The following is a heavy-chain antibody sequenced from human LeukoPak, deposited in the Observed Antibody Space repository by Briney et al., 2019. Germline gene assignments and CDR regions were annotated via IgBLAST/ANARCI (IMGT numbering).Heavy chain of an antibody. J-gene: IGHJ3*02. D-gene: IGHD2-2*02. V-gene: IGHV3-30*02. CDR1: GFTFSSYG. CDR2: IRCDGSNK. Sequence: GGSLRLSCAASGFTFSSYGMHWVRQAPGKGLEWVAFIRCDGSNKYYADSVKGRFTISRDNSKNTLYLQMNSLRAEDTAVYYCAKDQLGWGHCSSTSCYTGAFDIWGQGTMVTVSS. CDR3: AKDQLGWGHCSSTSCYTGAFDI.